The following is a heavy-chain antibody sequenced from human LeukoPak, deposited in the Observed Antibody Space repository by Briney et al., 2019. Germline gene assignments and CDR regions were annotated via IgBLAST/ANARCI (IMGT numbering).Heavy chain of an antibody. J-gene: IGHJ6*03. CDR3: ATDSPARSGKHYYYYYYLDV. V-gene: IGHV1-24*01. CDR1: GYTLTELS. Sequence: ASVKVSCKVSGYTLTELSMHWVRQAPGKGLEWMGGFYPEDGETIYAQKFQGRVTMTEDTSTDTAYMELSSLRSEDTAVYYCATDSPARSGKHYYYYYYLDVWGKGTTVTVSS. CDR2: FYPEDGET. D-gene: IGHD3-3*01.